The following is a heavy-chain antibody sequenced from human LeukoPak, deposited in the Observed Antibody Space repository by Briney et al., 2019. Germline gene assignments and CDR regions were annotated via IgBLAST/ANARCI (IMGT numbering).Heavy chain of an antibody. D-gene: IGHD2-2*01. J-gene: IGHJ4*02. CDR3: ARTQGVVPAVPFDY. CDR1: GYTFTSYG. CDR2: ISAYNGNT. Sequence: GASVKVSCKASGYTFTSYGISWVRQAPGQGLEWMGWISAYNGNTNYAQKLQGRVTMTTDTSTSTAYMELRSLRSDDTAVYYCARTQGVVPAVPFDYWGQGTLVTVSS. V-gene: IGHV1-18*01.